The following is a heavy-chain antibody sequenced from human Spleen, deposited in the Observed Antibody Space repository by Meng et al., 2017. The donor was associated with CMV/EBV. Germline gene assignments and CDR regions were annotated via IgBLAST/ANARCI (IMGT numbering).Heavy chain of an antibody. CDR3: ARYSSYWSKNWFDP. D-gene: IGHD6-13*01. Sequence: SAGSISSGDSSWSWIRQPPGKGLEWIGYMYYSGSTFYNPSLQSRVTISVDTSKNQFSLRLTSVTAADTAVYYCARYSSYWSKNWFDPWGQGTLVTVSS. CDR2: MYYSGST. CDR1: AGSISSGDSS. J-gene: IGHJ5*02. V-gene: IGHV4-30-4*08.